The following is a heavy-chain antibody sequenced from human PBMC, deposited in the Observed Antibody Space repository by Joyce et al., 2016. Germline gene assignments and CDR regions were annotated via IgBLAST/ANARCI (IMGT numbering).Heavy chain of an antibody. Sequence: QITLKESGPTLVKPTQTLTLTCTFSGFLFSTSGVGVGWIRQPPGKALEWLALIYWDDDKRYSPSLKSRLTITKDASKNQVVLTMTNMDPVDTATYYCAHSPELYWFDPWGQGTLVTVSS. D-gene: IGHD3-10*01. CDR3: AHSPELYWFDP. CDR1: GFLFSTSGVG. CDR2: IYWDDDK. V-gene: IGHV2-5*02. J-gene: IGHJ5*02.